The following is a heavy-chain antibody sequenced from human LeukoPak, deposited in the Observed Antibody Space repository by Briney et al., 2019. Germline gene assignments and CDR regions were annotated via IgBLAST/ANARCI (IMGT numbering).Heavy chain of an antibody. CDR1: GSTFSDYY. CDR3: ASWGNGMDV. D-gene: IGHD3-16*01. CDR2: ISSSSSYT. Sequence: PGGSLRLSCAASGSTFSDYYMSWIRQAPGKGLEWVSYISSSSSYTNYADSVKGRFTISRDNTKNSLYLQMNSLRAEDTAVYYCASWGNGMDVWGKGTTVTVSS. V-gene: IGHV3-11*06. J-gene: IGHJ6*04.